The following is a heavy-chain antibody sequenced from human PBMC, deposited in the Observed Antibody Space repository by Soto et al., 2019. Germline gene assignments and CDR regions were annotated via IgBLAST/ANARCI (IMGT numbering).Heavy chain of an antibody. D-gene: IGHD2-8*02. J-gene: IGHJ3*02. CDR1: GFTCSSYD. Sequence: GGSLRLSCAASGFTCSSYDMSWVRQAPGKGLEWVSTILVGGSTHYPDSVKGRFTIPRDNSKNTVFLQMNSLTAGDTAVYYCAKATATGGGAFDICGQGTVVTVSS. V-gene: IGHV3-23*01. CDR3: AKATATGGGAFDI. CDR2: ILVGGST.